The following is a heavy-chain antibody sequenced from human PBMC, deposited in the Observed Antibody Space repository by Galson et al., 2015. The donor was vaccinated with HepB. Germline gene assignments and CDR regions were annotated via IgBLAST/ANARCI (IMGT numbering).Heavy chain of an antibody. J-gene: IGHJ4*02. CDR3: ARDATMIQPGDY. CDR2: IKQDGSEK. Sequence: SLRLSCAASGFTFSSYWMSWVRQAPGKGLEWVANIKQDGSEKYYVDSVKGRFTISRDNAKNSLYLQMNSLRAEDTAVYYCARDATMIQPGDYWGQGTLVPSPQ. CDR1: GFTFSSYW. D-gene: IGHD3-22*01. V-gene: IGHV3-7*03.